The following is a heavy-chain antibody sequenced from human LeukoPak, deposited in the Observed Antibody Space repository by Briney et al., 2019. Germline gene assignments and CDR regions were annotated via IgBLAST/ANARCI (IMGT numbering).Heavy chain of an antibody. CDR2: MNPNSGNT. J-gene: IGHJ4*02. D-gene: IGHD5-12*01. CDR3: ARGGRRRATTLDY. Sequence: WASVKVSCKASGGTFSSYAISWVRQAPGQGLEWMGWMNPNSGNTGYAQKFQGRVTMTRNTSISTAYMELSSLRSEDTAVYYCARGGRRRATTLDYWGQETLVTVSS. V-gene: IGHV1-8*02. CDR1: GGTFSSYA.